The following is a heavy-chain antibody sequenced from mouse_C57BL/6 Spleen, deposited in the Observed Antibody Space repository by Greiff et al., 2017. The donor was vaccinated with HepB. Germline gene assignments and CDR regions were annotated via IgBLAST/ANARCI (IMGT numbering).Heavy chain of an antibody. CDR3: ARPGRGSCWLGC. J-gene: IGHJ3*01. Sequence: VQLQQPGAELVMPGASVKLSCKASGYTFTSYWMHWVKQRPGQGLEWIGEIDPSDSYTNYNQKFKGKSTLTVDKSSSTAYMQLISLTSEDSAVDYCARPGRGSCWLGCWGQGTPVTVSA. V-gene: IGHV1-69*01. CDR1: GYTFTSYW. D-gene: IGHD1-1*01. CDR2: IDPSDSYT.